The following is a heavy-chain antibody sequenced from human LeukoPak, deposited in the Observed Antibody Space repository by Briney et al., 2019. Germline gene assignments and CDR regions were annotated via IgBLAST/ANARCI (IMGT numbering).Heavy chain of an antibody. J-gene: IGHJ5*02. V-gene: IGHV3-23*01. CDR1: GFTFSSYA. CDR2: ISGSGGST. Sequence: GGSLRLSCAASGFTFSSYAMSWVRPAPGKGLEWVSAISGSGGSTYYADSVKGRFTISRDNSKNTLYLQMNSLRAEDTAVYYCAKERYYGSGSYYGPFNWFDPWGQGTLVTVSS. D-gene: IGHD3-10*01. CDR3: AKERYYGSGSYYGPFNWFDP.